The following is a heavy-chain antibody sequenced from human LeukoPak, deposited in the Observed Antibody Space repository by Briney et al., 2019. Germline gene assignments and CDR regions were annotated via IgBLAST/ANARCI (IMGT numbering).Heavy chain of an antibody. Sequence: GSSVKVSCKASGGTFSSYAISWVRQAPGQGLEWMGRIIPILGIANYAQKFQGRVTITADKSTSTAYMELSSLRSEDTAVYYCATDLVFYGSGSYTYWGQGTLVTVSS. V-gene: IGHV1-69*04. CDR3: ATDLVFYGSGSYTY. CDR2: IIPILGIA. D-gene: IGHD3-10*01. CDR1: GGTFSSYA. J-gene: IGHJ4*02.